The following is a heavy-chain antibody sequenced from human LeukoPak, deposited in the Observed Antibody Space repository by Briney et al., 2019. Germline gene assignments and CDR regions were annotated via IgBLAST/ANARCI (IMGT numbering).Heavy chain of an antibody. CDR2: IYHSGST. J-gene: IGHJ3*02. Sequence: NPSETLSLTCAVSGYSISSGYYWGWIRQPPGKGLEWIGSIYHSGSTYYNPSLKSRVTISVDTSKNQFSLKLSSVTAADTAVYYCAREPDAFDIWGQGTMVTVSS. CDR3: AREPDAFDI. CDR1: GYSISSGYY. V-gene: IGHV4-38-2*02.